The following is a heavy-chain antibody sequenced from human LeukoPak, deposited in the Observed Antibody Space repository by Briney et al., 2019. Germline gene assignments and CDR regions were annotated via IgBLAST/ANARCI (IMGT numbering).Heavy chain of an antibody. CDR2: IYYRGST. J-gene: IGHJ5*01. CDR1: GGSVSSGGQY. Sequence: SQTLSLTCSVSGGSVSSGGQYWTWIRQQPGKGLEWIGYIYYRGSTDYNPSLGSRVTISIDTSKNHFSLRLDSVTAADTAVYYCARSRQASGLFNSWGQGTLVVVSS. D-gene: IGHD3-10*01. CDR3: ARSRQASGLFNS. V-gene: IGHV4-31*03.